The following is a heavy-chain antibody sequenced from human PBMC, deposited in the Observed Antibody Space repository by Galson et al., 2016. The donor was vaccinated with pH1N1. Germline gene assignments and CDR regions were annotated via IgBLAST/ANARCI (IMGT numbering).Heavy chain of an antibody. CDR1: GHKFTSSW. CDR2: IYLGGSLI. J-gene: IGHJ3*02. CDR3: VRQNDYGDYRGDAFDI. V-gene: IGHV5-51*01. D-gene: IGHD4-17*01. Sequence: QSGAEVKKPGESLKISCKGSGHKFTSSWIGWVRQMPGKGLEWMGIIYLGGSLIRYRPSFQGQVTISADKSVNVVYLEWGSLKASDTAMYYCVRQNDYGDYRGDAFDIWGQGTMVTVSS.